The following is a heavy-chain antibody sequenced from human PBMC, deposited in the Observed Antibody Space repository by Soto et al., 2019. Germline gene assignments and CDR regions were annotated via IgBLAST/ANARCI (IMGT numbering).Heavy chain of an antibody. Sequence: VRQAPGQRLEWMGWINVGNGNTKYSQKFQGRVTITRDTSASTAYMELSSLRSEDTAVYYCARSVGAALSDYWGQGTLVTVSS. CDR2: INVGNGNT. V-gene: IGHV1-3*01. J-gene: IGHJ4*02. CDR3: ARSVGAALSDY. D-gene: IGHD1-26*01.